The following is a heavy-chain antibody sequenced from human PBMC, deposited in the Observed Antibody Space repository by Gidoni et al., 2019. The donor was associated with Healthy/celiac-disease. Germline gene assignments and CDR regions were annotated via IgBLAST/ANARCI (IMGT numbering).Heavy chain of an antibody. D-gene: IGHD2-15*01. CDR3: TTRGRLDLYCSGGSCSSYYFDY. J-gene: IGHJ4*02. V-gene: IGHV3-15*01. Sequence: EVQLVEPGGGLGKPVGSLRLSCAASGFTFSNAWVSWVSKAPGKGLEVVGRIKSKTDGGTTDYAAPVKGRFTVSRDDSKNTLYLQMNSLKTEDAAVYYCTTRGRLDLYCSGGSCSSYYFDYLGQGTLVTVSS. CDR2: IKSKTDGGTT. CDR1: GFTFSNAW.